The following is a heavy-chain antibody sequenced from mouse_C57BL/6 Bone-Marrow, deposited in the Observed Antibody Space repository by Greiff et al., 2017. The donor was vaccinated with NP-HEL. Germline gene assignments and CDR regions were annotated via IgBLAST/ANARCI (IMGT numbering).Heavy chain of an antibody. CDR3: ARCDYDGAWFAY. J-gene: IGHJ3*01. CDR2: IYPRSGNT. Sequence: VQLQQSGAELARPGASVKLSCKASGYTFTSYGISWVKQRTGQGLEWIGEIYPRSGNTYYIEKFKGKATPTADKSSSTAYMELRSLTSEDSAVYFCARCDYDGAWFAYWGQGTLVTVSA. D-gene: IGHD2-4*01. V-gene: IGHV1-81*01. CDR1: GYTFTSYG.